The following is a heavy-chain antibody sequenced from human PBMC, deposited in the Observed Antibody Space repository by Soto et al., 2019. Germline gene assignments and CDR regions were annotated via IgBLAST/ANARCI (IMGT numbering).Heavy chain of an antibody. Sequence: SETLSLTCAVYGGSFSGYYWSWIRQPPGKGLEWIGEINHSGSTNYNPSLKSRVTISVDTSKNQFSLKLSSVTAADTAVYYCARGYCSGGSCSAGLDYWGQGTLVTVSS. CDR1: GGSFSGYY. D-gene: IGHD2-15*01. CDR2: INHSGST. J-gene: IGHJ4*02. CDR3: ARGYCSGGSCSAGLDY. V-gene: IGHV4-34*01.